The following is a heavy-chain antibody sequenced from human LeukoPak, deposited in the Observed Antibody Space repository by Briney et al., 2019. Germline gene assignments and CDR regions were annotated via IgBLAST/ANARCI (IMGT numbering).Heavy chain of an antibody. Sequence: GGSLRLSCAASGFTFNIYAMSWVRQAPGKGLEWVSSISSKSDYTFYTDSVKGRFTVSRDNSRNTLYLQMSSLRAEDTAIYYCAKDRPNYYETNGQYYRRHGDSWGQGTLVTVSS. CDR1: GFTFNIYA. CDR2: ISSKSDYT. CDR3: AKDRPNYYETNGQYYRRHGDS. J-gene: IGHJ4*02. D-gene: IGHD2/OR15-2a*01. V-gene: IGHV3-23*01.